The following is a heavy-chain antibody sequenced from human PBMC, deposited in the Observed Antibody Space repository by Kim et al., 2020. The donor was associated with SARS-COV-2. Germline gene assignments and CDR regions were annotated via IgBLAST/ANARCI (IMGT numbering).Heavy chain of an antibody. V-gene: IGHV1-2*04. Sequence: ASVKVSCKASGYTFTGYYMHWVRQAPGQGLEWMGWINPNSGGTNYAQKFQGWVTMTRDTSISTAYMELSRLRSDDTAVYYCATALGYCSSTSCYDDYYGMDVWGQGTTVTVSS. CDR3: ATALGYCSSTSCYDDYYGMDV. D-gene: IGHD2-2*01. CDR2: INPNSGGT. CDR1: GYTFTGYY. J-gene: IGHJ6*02.